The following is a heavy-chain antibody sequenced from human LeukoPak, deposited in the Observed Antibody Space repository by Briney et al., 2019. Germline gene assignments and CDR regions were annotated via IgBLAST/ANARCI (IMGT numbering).Heavy chain of an antibody. Sequence: SETLSLTCTVSGGSISNYYWSWTRQPQGKGLEWIGYTHASGTSDYNPSLKSRVTISIDTSKNQFSLKLSSVTAADTAVYYCARGGWYNDYWGQGTLVTVST. V-gene: IGHV4-59*01. CDR1: GGSISNYY. J-gene: IGHJ4*02. CDR3: ARGGWYNDY. D-gene: IGHD6-19*01. CDR2: THASGTS.